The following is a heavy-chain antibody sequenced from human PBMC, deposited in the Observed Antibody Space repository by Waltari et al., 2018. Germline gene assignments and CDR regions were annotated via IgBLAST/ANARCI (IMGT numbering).Heavy chain of an antibody. D-gene: IGHD4-17*01. V-gene: IGHV4-59*01. Sequence: QVQLQESGPGLVKPSETLSLTCTVSGGSTSSYYWSWIRQAPGKGLEWIGYSGNKYNPSLKSRVTISLDTSKNQFSLKVTSVTAADTAMYYCVRSYTVTTSPIAGYWGQGTLVTVSS. CDR3: VRSYTVTTSPIAGY. J-gene: IGHJ4*02. CDR2: SGN. CDR1: GGSTSSYY.